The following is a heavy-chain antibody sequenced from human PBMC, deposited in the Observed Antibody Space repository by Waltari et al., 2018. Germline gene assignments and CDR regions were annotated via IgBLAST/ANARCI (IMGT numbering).Heavy chain of an antibody. Sequence: QVQLQESGPGLVKPSGTLSLTCAVSGGSISSSNWWSWVRQPPGKGLEWIGESYHGGSYNYNPSRKSRVTVSVDKSKNQFSLKLGSVTAADTAVYYCARKYCSSTSCYAPSFDYWGQGTLVTVSS. CDR2: SYHGGSY. J-gene: IGHJ4*02. D-gene: IGHD2-2*01. CDR1: GGSISSSNW. CDR3: ARKYCSSTSCYAPSFDY. V-gene: IGHV4-4*02.